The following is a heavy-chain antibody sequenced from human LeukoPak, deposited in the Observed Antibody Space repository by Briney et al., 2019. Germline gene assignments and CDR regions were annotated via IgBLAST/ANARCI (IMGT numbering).Heavy chain of an antibody. CDR2: IWYDGSNK. Sequence: PGGSLRLSCAASGFTFSSYGMHWARQAPGKGLEWVAVIWYDGSNKYYADSVKGRFTISRDNSKNTLYLQMNSLRAEDTAVYYWARDPHIVVVTAILNYYGMDVWGQGTTVTVSS. V-gene: IGHV3-33*01. CDR3: ARDPHIVVVTAILNYYGMDV. J-gene: IGHJ6*02. D-gene: IGHD2-21*02. CDR1: GFTFSSYG.